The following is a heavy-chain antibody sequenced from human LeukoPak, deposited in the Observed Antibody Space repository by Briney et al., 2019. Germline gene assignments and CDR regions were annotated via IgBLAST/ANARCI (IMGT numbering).Heavy chain of an antibody. Sequence: ASVKVSCKASGYTFTSYGISWVRQAPGQGLEWMGWISAYNGNTNYAQKLQGRVTMTTDTSTSTAYMELRSLRSEDTAVYYCAREVVGATHPDWFDPWGQGTLVTVSS. CDR1: GYTFTSYG. J-gene: IGHJ5*02. CDR3: AREVVGATHPDWFDP. D-gene: IGHD1-26*01. V-gene: IGHV1-18*01. CDR2: ISAYNGNT.